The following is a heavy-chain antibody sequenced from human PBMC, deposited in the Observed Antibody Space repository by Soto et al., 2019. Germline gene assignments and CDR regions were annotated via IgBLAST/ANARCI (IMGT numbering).Heavy chain of an antibody. CDR3: AKGQITFGGVIGPG. CDR1: GFTFSSCA. Sequence: HPGGSLRLSCAASGFTFSSCAMSWVRQAPGKGLEWVSAISGSGGSTYYADSVKGRFTISRDNSKNTLYLQMNSLRAEDTAVYYCAKGQITFGGVIGPGWGQGTLVTVSS. D-gene: IGHD3-16*02. J-gene: IGHJ4*02. CDR2: ISGSGGST. V-gene: IGHV3-23*01.